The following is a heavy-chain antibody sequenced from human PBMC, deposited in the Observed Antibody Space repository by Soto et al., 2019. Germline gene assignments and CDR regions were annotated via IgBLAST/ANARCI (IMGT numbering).Heavy chain of an antibody. J-gene: IGHJ3*02. CDR2: IIPIFGTA. D-gene: IGHD3-10*01. V-gene: IGHV1-69*13. CDR3: ARDKPVRGAFDI. Sequence: SVKVSCKASGGTFSSYAISWVRQAPGQGLEWMGGIIPIFGTANYAQKFQGRVTITADESTSTAYMELSSLRSEDTAVYYCARDKPVRGAFDIWGQGTMVTVSS. CDR1: GGTFSSYA.